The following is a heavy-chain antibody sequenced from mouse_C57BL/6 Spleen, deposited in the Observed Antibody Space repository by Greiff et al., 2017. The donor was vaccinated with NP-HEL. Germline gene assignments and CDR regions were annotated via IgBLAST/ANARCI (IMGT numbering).Heavy chain of an antibody. CDR2: IYPSDSET. D-gene: IGHD2-4*01. V-gene: IGHV1-61*01. CDR3: ARRNYDPFFDY. Sequence: VQLQQPGAELVRPGSSVKLSCKASGYTFTSYWLDWVKQRPGQGLEWIGNIYPSDSETHYNQKFKDKATLTVDKSSSTAYMQLSSLTSEDSAVYYCARRNYDPFFDYWGQGTTLTVSS. CDR1: GYTFTSYW. J-gene: IGHJ2*01.